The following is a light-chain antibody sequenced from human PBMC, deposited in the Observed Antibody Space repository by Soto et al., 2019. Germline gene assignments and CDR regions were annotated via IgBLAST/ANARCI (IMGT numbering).Light chain of an antibody. CDR3: AAWDDSLSGYV. CDR1: TSIIGSNP. CDR2: RNN. Sequence: QSVVAQPPPASWTPRPRGTSSSSGNTSIIGSNPVYWHQQLPGTAPKLLIFRNNQRPSGVPDRFSDSKSGTSASLAISGLRSEDEADYYCAAWDDSLSGYVFGTGTKVTV. J-gene: IGLJ1*01. V-gene: IGLV1-47*01.